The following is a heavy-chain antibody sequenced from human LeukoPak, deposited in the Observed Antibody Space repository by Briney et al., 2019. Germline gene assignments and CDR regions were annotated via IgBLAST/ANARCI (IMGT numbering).Heavy chain of an antibody. CDR3: ARGGFKQFDY. CDR1: GGSISSGGYY. V-gene: IGHV4-31*03. Sequence: PSETLSLTCTVSGGSISSGGYYWSWIRQHPGKGLEWIGYIYYSGSTYCNPSLKSRVTITIDTSKNQFFLKLSSVTAADTAVCYCARGGFKQFDYWGQGTLVTVSS. J-gene: IGHJ4*02. CDR2: IYYSGST.